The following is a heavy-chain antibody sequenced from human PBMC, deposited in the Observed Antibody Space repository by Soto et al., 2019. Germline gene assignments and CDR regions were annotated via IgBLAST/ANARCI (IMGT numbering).Heavy chain of an antibody. D-gene: IGHD5-18*01. CDR1: GFTFSIYG. CDR2: ISYDGSNK. V-gene: IGHV3-30*18. CDR3: AKAARYSYGFFDY. J-gene: IGHJ4*02. Sequence: PGGSLRLSCAASGFTFSIYGMHWVRHAPGKGLEWVAVISYDGSNKYYADSVKGRFTISRDNSKNTLYLQMNSLRAEDTAVYYCAKAARYSYGFFDYWGQGTLVTVSS.